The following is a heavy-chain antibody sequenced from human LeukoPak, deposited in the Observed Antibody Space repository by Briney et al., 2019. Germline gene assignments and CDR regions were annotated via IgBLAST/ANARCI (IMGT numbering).Heavy chain of an antibody. V-gene: IGHV3-7*01. CDR1: GFTFSSYW. CDR3: ARDSLAGDFWSGYYQSAYYYYYYMDV. CDR2: IKQDGSEK. Sequence: PGGSLRLSCAASGFTFSSYWMSWVRQAPGKGLEWVANIKQDGSEKYYVDSVKGRFTISRDNAKNSLYLQMNSLRAEDTAVYYCARDSLAGDFWSGYYQSAYYYYYYMDVWGKGTTVTVSS. D-gene: IGHD3-3*01. J-gene: IGHJ6*03.